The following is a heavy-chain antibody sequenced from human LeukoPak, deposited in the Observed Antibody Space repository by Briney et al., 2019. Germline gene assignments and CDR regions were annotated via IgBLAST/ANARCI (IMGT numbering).Heavy chain of an antibody. J-gene: IGHJ3*01. CDR2: ITASGGNT. CDR1: GFTFSSYA. V-gene: IGHV3-23*01. D-gene: IGHD1-26*01. CDR3: ASGSYSLRD. Sequence: GGSLRLSCAASGFTFSSYAMGWVRQAPGKGLEWVSAITASGGNTYYADSVKGRFTISRDNAKNSLYLQMNSLRAEDTAVYYCASGSYSLRDWGQGTMVTVSS.